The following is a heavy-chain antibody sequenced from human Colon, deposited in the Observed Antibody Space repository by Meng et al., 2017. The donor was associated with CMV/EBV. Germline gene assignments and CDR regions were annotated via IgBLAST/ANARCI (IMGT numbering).Heavy chain of an antibody. Sequence: HLVQSGAEVKKTEASAKVHFTASGYTFTDSYIHWVRQAPGQGLEWMGRINPNDGGTNYAQKCRGIFTMTRDTSISTAYMELSRLRSDDTSVYYCAKIYDSSGSLPWFDPWGQGTLVTVSS. CDR1: GYTFTDSY. V-gene: IGHV1-2*06. CDR3: AKIYDSSGSLPWFDP. CDR2: INPNDGGT. D-gene: IGHD3-22*01. J-gene: IGHJ5*02.